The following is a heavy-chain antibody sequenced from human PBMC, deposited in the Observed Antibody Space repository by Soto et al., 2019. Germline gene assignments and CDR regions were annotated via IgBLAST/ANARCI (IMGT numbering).Heavy chain of an antibody. CDR2: ISYDGSNK. J-gene: IGHJ5*02. Sequence: QVQLVESGGGVVQPGRSLRLSCAASGFTFSSYAMHWVRQAPGKGLEWVAVISYDGSNKYYADSVRGRFTISRDNAKNTLYLQMNSLRVEDTAVYYCARERGATGFDPWGQGTLVTVSS. CDR3: ARERGATGFDP. D-gene: IGHD3-16*01. V-gene: IGHV3-30-3*01. CDR1: GFTFSSYA.